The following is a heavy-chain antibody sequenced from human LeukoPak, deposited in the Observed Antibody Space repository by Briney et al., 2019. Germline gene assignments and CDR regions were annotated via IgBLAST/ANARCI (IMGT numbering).Heavy chain of an antibody. V-gene: IGHV4-34*01. J-gene: IGHJ4*02. CDR1: GGSFSGYY. Sequence: SETLSLTCAVYGGSFSGYYWSWIRQPPGKGLEWIGEINHSGSTNYNPSLKSRVTISVDTSKNQFSLKLSSVTAADTAVYYCARKYEGHYYFDYWGQGTLVTVSS. CDR3: ARKYEGHYYFDY. CDR2: INHSGST. D-gene: IGHD3-3*01.